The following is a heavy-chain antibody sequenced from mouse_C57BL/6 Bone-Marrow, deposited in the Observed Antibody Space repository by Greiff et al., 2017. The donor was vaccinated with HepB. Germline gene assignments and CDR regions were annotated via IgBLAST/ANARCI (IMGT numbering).Heavy chain of an antibody. D-gene: IGHD1-1*01. CDR2: IDPEDGDT. CDR3: TGGSSPYWYFDV. CDR1: GFNIKDYY. J-gene: IGHJ1*03. Sequence: EVQLQQSGAELVRPGASVKLSCTASGFNIKDYYMHWVKQRPEQGLEWIGRIDPEDGDTEYAPKFPGKATMTADTSSNTAYLQRSSLTSEDTAVEYCTGGSSPYWYFDVWGTGTTVTVSS. V-gene: IGHV14-1*01.